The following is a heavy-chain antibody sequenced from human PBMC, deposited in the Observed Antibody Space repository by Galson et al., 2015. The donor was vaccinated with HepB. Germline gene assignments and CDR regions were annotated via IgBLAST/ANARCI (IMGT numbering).Heavy chain of an antibody. CDR2: ISSSSSYI. Sequence: SLRLSCAASGFTFSSYSMNWVRQAPGKGLEWVSSISSSSSYIYYADSVKGRFTISRDNAKNSLYLQMNSPRAEDTAVHYCARDSSENYCSGGSCYSRGDYWGQGTLVTVSS. V-gene: IGHV3-21*01. CDR3: ARDSSENYCSGGSCYSRGDY. J-gene: IGHJ4*02. D-gene: IGHD2-15*01. CDR1: GFTFSSYS.